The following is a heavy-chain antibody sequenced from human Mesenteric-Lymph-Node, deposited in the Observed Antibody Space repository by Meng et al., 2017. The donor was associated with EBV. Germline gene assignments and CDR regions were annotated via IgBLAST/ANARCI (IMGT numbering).Heavy chain of an antibody. D-gene: IGHD3-10*01. J-gene: IGHJ4*02. CDR2: INHSGGT. V-gene: IGHV4-34*01. CDR1: GGSFTDHY. CDR3: ARSSYGSGSYSPFDF. Sequence: VQLQQWGGGLLKPSETLSLTCTVYGGSFTDHYWTWIRQPPGKGLEWIAEINHSGGTNYNLSLKNRVTISIDLSKNHFSLKVSSVTAADTAVYYCARSSYGSGSYSPFDFWGEGNLVTVSS.